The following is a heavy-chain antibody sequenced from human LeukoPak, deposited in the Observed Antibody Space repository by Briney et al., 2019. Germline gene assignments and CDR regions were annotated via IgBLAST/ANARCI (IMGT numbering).Heavy chain of an antibody. CDR1: GFTFSNYA. CDR2: IIDAATNT. D-gene: IGHD2-2*01. CDR3: ARSRCGSTSCHWFDP. Sequence: GGSLRLSCAASGFTFSNYAINWVRQAPGKRLEWVSSIIDAATNTYLADSVKGRFTISRDNSKNTLYLQMNSLRAEDTAVYYCARSRCGSTSCHWFDPWGQGTLVTVSS. V-gene: IGHV3-23*01. J-gene: IGHJ5*02.